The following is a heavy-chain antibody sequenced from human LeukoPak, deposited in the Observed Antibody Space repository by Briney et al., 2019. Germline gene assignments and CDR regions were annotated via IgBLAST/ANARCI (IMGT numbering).Heavy chain of an antibody. CDR3: VREENWFDP. V-gene: IGHV1-18*01. J-gene: IGHJ5*02. CDR2: VSAYNGNT. CDR1: GYTFYYYG. Sequence: ASVKVSCRASGYTFYYYGISWVRQAPGQGLEWMRWVSAYNGNTNYAQKLQGRVTMTTDTSTSTADMELRSLRSDDTDVYYCVREENWFDPWGQGTLVTVSS.